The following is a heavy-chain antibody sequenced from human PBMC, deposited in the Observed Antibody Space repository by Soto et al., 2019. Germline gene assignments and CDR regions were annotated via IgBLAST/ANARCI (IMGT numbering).Heavy chain of an antibody. CDR3: ARDSDYGSVYSYYYIGV. Sequence: GASVKVSCKASGYTFTSYPMHWESQAPGQRLEWMGWINAGNGNTKYSRKFQGRVTITRDTSASTAYMELSSLRSEDTAVYYCARDSDYGSVYSYYYIGVWGKGTTVTVS. D-gene: IGHD3-10*01. V-gene: IGHV1-3*01. CDR1: GYTFTSYP. CDR2: INAGNGNT. J-gene: IGHJ6*03.